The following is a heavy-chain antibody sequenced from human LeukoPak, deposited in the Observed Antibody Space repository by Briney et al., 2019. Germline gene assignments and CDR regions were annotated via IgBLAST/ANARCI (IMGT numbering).Heavy chain of an antibody. CDR2: INHSGST. V-gene: IGHV4-34*01. J-gene: IGHJ3*01. CDR1: GGSFSGYH. CDR3: ARGTVLCSGGSCYSGAFDV. Sequence: SETLSLTCAVYGGSFSGYHWSWIRQPPGKGLEWIGEINHSGSTNYNPSLKSRVTISVDTSKNQFSLKLSSVTAADTAVYYCARGTVLCSGGSCYSGAFDVWGQGTMVTVSS. D-gene: IGHD2-15*01.